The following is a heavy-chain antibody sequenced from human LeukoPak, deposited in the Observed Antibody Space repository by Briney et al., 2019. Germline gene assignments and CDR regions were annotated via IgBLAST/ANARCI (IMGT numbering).Heavy chain of an antibody. J-gene: IGHJ4*02. D-gene: IGHD6-13*01. Sequence: PGGSLRLSCAASGFTFSGYGMNWVRQAPGKGLEWVAVIWYDGSEKYYADSVKGRFTISRDNSKNTLYLQMNSLRAEDTAIYYCAKDRLPDGRWSLDYWGQGALVTVSS. V-gene: IGHV3-33*06. CDR2: IWYDGSEK. CDR1: GFTFSGYG. CDR3: AKDRLPDGRWSLDY.